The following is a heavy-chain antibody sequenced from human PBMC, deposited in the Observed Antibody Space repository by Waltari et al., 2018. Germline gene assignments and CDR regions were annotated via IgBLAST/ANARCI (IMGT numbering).Heavy chain of an antibody. CDR3: ARGRLRAGFDS. CDR2: IDYSGST. J-gene: IGHJ5*01. V-gene: IGHV4-34*01. CDR1: GGSFSGYY. D-gene: IGHD3-16*01. Sequence: QVQIQQWGAGLLKSSETLSLTCAVYGGSFSGYYWSWFRQPPGKGLEWIGDIDYSGSTTYSPSRESRVTISVDTSKNQFSLRLTSVTGADTSVYYCARGRLRAGFDSWGHGTLVTVSS.